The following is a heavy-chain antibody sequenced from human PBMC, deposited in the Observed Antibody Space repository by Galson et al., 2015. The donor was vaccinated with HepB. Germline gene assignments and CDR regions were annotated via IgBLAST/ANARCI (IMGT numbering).Heavy chain of an antibody. CDR2: INAGNGDT. D-gene: IGHD6-13*01. J-gene: IGHJ3*02. V-gene: IGHV1-3*01. CDR1: GYTFTTYT. CDR3: ALSSAWYFRAFDI. Sequence: SVKVSCKASGYTFTTYTIHWVRQAPGQSFEWMGWINAGNGDTRYSQKFQGRVTINRDTSATTAYMELRSLRSEDTAVYYCALSSAWYFRAFDIWGQGTMVIVSS.